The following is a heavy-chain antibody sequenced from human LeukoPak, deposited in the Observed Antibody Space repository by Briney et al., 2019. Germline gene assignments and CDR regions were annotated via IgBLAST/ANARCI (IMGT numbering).Heavy chain of an antibody. CDR3: ARDAPQVPAAGVLAS. D-gene: IGHD6-13*01. J-gene: IGHJ5*02. Sequence: PGGSLRLSCAASGFTVSDNYMSWVRRAPGKGLAGVSVMYSGGDTYYANSVKGRFTFSRDISKNTLYLQMNGLRTEDTAMYYCARDAPQVPAAGVLASWGQGTLVTVSS. CDR1: GFTVSDNY. CDR2: MYSGGDT. V-gene: IGHV3-53*01.